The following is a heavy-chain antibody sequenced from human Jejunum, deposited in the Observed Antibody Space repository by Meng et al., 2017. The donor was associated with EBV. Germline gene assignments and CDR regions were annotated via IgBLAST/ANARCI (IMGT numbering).Heavy chain of an antibody. J-gene: IGHJ4*02. CDR2: MSPYNGDT. CDR1: GYTFTTHH. Sequence: VQLVQSGAEVNKPGAPVKVSCKASGYTFTTHHIHWVRQATGQGLEYMGWMSPYNGDTGYAQNFQGRLTMTRDTSISTAYMELSSLTSDDTAVYYCARGDGYNLYWGQGTLVTVSS. V-gene: IGHV1-8*01. D-gene: IGHD5-24*01. CDR3: ARGDGYNLY.